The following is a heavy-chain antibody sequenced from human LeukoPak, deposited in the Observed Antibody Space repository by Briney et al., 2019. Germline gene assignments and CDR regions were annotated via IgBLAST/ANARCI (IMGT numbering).Heavy chain of an antibody. CDR1: GFSLSNDRLG. D-gene: IGHD3-16*01. Sequence: SGPVLVKPTETLTLTCTVSGFSLSNDRLGVSWIRQPPGKALEWLAHIFSNDEKSYSTSLKSRLTISKDTSKSQVVLTMTNMDPVDTATYYCALIWGMASQFDYWGQGTLVTVSS. J-gene: IGHJ4*02. V-gene: IGHV2-26*01. CDR2: IFSNDEK. CDR3: ALIWGMASQFDY.